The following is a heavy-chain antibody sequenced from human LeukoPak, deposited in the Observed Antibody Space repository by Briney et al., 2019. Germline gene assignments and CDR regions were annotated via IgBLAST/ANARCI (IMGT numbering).Heavy chain of an antibody. CDR2: ISYDGSNK. V-gene: IGHV3-30*03. CDR3: ARQRGQLLWRGNWFDP. CDR1: GFTFINSA. D-gene: IGHD2-2*01. Sequence: GGSLRLSCAASGFTFINSAMSCVRQAPGKGLEWVAVISYDGSNKYYADSVKGRFTISRDNAKNSLYLQMNSLRAEDTAVYYCARQRGQLLWRGNWFDPWGQGTLVTVSS. J-gene: IGHJ5*02.